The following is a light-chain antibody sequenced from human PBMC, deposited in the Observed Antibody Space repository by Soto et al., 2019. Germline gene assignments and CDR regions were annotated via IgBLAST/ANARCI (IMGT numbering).Light chain of an antibody. CDR3: NSYTSSNTLNWV. J-gene: IGLJ3*02. V-gene: IGLV2-14*03. Sequence: QSALAQPASVSGSPGQSITMSCTGTSSDVGGYKHVSWYQHHPGKAPKLLIYDVNNRPSGVSYRFSGSKSGNTASLTISGLQAEDEAYYYCNSYTSSNTLNWVFGGGTKLTVL. CDR1: SSDVGGYKH. CDR2: DVN.